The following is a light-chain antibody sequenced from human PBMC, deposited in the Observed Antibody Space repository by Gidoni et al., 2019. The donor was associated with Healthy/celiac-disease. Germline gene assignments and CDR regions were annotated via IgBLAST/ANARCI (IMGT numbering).Light chain of an antibody. CDR2: AAS. Sequence: DIQLTQSPSSLSASVGDRVTITCRASQGIGSYLAWYQQKPGKVPKLLIYAASTLQCGVPSRFSGSGSGTEFTLTISSLQPEDFATYYCQQLNSYPQTFGPGTKVDIK. J-gene: IGKJ3*01. CDR3: QQLNSYPQT. CDR1: QGIGSY. V-gene: IGKV1-9*01.